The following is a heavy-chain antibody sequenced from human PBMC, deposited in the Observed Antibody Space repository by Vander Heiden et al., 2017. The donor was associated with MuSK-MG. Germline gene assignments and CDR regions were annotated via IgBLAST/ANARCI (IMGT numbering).Heavy chain of an antibody. CDR2: ISSSSSYI. CDR1: GFTFSSDS. V-gene: IGHV3-21*01. Sequence: EVQLVESGGGLVKPGGSLRLSCAAAGFTFSSDSMNWVGLAPGKGLEWVSSISSSSSYIYYADSVKGRFTISRDNAKNSLYLQMNSLRAEDTAVYYCARDLDPVTTPYYYYGMDVWGQGPTVTASS. J-gene: IGHJ6*02. CDR3: ARDLDPVTTPYYYYGMDV. D-gene: IGHD4-17*01.